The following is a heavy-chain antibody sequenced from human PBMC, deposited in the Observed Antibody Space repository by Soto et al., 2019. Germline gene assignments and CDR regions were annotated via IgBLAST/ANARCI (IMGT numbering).Heavy chain of an antibody. CDR1: GYTFTSYD. V-gene: IGHV1-8*01. D-gene: IGHD3-3*01. Sequence: ASVKVSCKASGYTFTSYDINWVRQATGQGLGWMGWMNPNSGNTGYAQKFQGRVTMTRNTSISTAYMELSSLRSEDTAVYYCARGSLYYDFWSGYYTAGGMDVWGQGTTVTVSS. J-gene: IGHJ6*02. CDR3: ARGSLYYDFWSGYYTAGGMDV. CDR2: MNPNSGNT.